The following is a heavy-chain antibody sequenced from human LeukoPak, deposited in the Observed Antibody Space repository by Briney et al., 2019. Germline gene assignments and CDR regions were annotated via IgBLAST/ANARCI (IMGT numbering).Heavy chain of an antibody. CDR2: IYYSGST. CDR3: ASREPEFFDY. CDR1: GGSISSSSYY. J-gene: IGHJ4*02. D-gene: IGHD1-14*01. Sequence: PSETLSLTCTVSGGSISSSSYYWGWIRQPPGKGLEWIGSIYYSGSTYYNPSLKSRVTISVDTSKNQFFLKLSSVTAADTAVYYCASREPEFFDYWGQGTLVTVSS. V-gene: IGHV4-39*01.